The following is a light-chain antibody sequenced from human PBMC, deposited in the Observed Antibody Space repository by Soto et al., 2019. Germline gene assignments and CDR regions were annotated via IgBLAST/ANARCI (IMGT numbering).Light chain of an antibody. V-gene: IGKV3-15*01. CDR3: QQYDNWPPT. CDR2: GAS. J-gene: IGKJ5*01. CDR1: QSVNSN. Sequence: ETVMTQSPATLSVSPGERSTLAGGASQSVNSNLAWYQQKLGQAPRVLIFGASTRATGIPARFSGSGSGTEFTLTINSLQSEDFVVYYCQQYDNWPPTFGQGTRLEIK.